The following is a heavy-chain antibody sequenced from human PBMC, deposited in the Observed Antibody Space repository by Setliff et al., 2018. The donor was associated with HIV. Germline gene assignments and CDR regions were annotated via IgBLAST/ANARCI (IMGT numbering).Heavy chain of an antibody. V-gene: IGHV1-24*01. D-gene: IGHD3-10*01. J-gene: IGHJ4*02. CDR1: GYTLTDLS. Sequence: ASVKVSCKVSGYTLTDLSIHWVRQAPGKGLEWMGGFDPEHDKTIYAQKFQGRVTMTEDTSTDTAYMQLNSLRSEDTAVYYCARGGGPMVRGQALPSYWGQGTLVTVSS. CDR2: FDPEHDKT. CDR3: ARGGGPMVRGQALPSY.